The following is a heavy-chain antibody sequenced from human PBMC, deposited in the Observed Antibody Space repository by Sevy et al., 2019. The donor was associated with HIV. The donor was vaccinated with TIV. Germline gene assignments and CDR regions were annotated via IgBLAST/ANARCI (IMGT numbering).Heavy chain of an antibody. J-gene: IGHJ4*02. CDR3: AGEGGSSGRCCYFHY. CDR1: GI. CDR2: ISHDGVGK. V-gene: IGHV3-30*04. Sequence: GGSLRLSCAASGIMHWVRQAPGRGLESVAGISHDGVGKYYLDSVKVTLIVSRDNSQNKVYLEINSLRTEDTAVYYCAGEGGSSGRCCYFHYWGLGTLVTVSS. D-gene: IGHD3-22*01.